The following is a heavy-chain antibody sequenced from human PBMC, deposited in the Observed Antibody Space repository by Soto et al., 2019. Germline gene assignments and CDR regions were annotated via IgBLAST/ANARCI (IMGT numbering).Heavy chain of an antibody. J-gene: IGHJ6*03. CDR1: GFTFSSYG. D-gene: IGHD2-15*01. CDR2: IWYDGSNK. CDR3: ARDLGRCSGGSCYSAYYYYMDV. V-gene: IGHV3-33*01. Sequence: GGSLRLSCAASGFTFSSYGMHWVRQAPGKGLEWVAVIWYDGSNKYYADSVKGRFTISRDNSKNTLYLQMNSLRAEDTAVYYCARDLGRCSGGSCYSAYYYYMDVWGKGTTVTVSS.